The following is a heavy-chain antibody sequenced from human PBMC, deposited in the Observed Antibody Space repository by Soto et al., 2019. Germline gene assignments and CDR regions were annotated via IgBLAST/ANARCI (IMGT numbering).Heavy chain of an antibody. CDR2: INPSGGST. V-gene: IGHV1-46*01. CDR1: GYTFTSYY. CDR3: PRKIAVDSRDYTGTDY. Sequence: ASVKVSCKASGYTFTSYYLHWVRQAPGQGLEWMGIINPSGGSTNYAQNFQGRVTMTRDTSTTTVDMELSSLRSEDTAVYYFPRKIAVDSRDYTGTDYSGQGPVVTVS. D-gene: IGHD6-19*01. J-gene: IGHJ4*02.